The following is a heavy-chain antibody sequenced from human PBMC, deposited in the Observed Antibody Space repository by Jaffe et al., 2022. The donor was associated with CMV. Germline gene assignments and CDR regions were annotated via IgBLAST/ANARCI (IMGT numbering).Heavy chain of an antibody. CDR2: IKDRVSDYAT. D-gene: IGHD2-15*01. Sequence: EVQLVESGGGLVQPGGSLKLSCAASGFTFSASTIHWVRQTSGKGLEWVGRIKDRVSDYATTYGVSVKGRVTISRDDSQSTAFLQMDSLQSEDTAVYFCIIGWWDRRVGMDVWGQGTTVIVSS. V-gene: IGHV3-73*02. J-gene: IGHJ6*02. CDR3: IIGWWDRRVGMDV. CDR1: GFTFSAST.